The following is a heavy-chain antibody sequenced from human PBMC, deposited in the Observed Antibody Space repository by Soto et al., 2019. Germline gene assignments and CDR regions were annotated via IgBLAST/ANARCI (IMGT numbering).Heavy chain of an antibody. CDR3: ARWPQPRYTADPYAVDV. Sequence: QVHLVQSGTEVKKPGSSVKVSCKASGGTFSSSGFSWVRQAPGQGLEWMGMIVPSLDTTNYAQKFQARVTITVEEGASTADMELRSLRSVDTAVYYCARWPQPRYTADPYAVDVWGQGTRVIVSS. V-gene: IGHV1-69*11. J-gene: IGHJ6*02. D-gene: IGHD2-2*02. CDR1: GGTFSSSG. CDR2: IVPSLDTT.